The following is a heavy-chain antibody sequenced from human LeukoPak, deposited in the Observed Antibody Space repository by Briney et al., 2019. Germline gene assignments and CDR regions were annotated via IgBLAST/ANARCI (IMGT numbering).Heavy chain of an antibody. J-gene: IGHJ4*02. Sequence: ASVKVSCKASGYTFTGYYMHWVRQAPGQGLEWMGWMNPNSGNTGYAQKFQGRVTMTRNTSISTAYMELSSLRSEDTAVYYCARAPLYDFWSGYYPDDYWGQGTLVTVSS. V-gene: IGHV1-8*02. CDR1: GYTFTGYY. D-gene: IGHD3-3*01. CDR3: ARAPLYDFWSGYYPDDY. CDR2: MNPNSGNT.